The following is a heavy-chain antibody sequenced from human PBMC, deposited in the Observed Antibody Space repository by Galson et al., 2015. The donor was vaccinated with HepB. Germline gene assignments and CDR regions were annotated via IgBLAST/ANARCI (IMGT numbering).Heavy chain of an antibody. D-gene: IGHD2-2*01. Sequence: SVKVSCKASGYTFTGYYMHWVRQAPGQGLEWMGWINPNSGGTNYARKFQGRVTMTRDTSISTAYMELSRLRSDDTAVYYCARDPGYCSSTSCSRYNWFDPWGQGTLVTVSS. V-gene: IGHV1-2*02. J-gene: IGHJ5*02. CDR2: INPNSGGT. CDR3: ARDPGYCSSTSCSRYNWFDP. CDR1: GYTFTGYY.